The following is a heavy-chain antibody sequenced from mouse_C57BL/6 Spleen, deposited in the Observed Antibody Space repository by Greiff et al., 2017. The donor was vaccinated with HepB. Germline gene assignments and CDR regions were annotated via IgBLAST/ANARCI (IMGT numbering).Heavy chain of an antibody. CDR2: INPYNGGT. Sequence: VQLQQSGPVLVKPGASVKMSCKASGYTFTDYYMNWVKQSHGKSLEWIGVINPYNGGTSYNQKFKGKATLTVDKSSSTAYMQLNSLTSEDSAVYYCGGEDGSGRAMDYWGQGTSVTVSS. D-gene: IGHD1-1*01. CDR1: GYTFTDYY. V-gene: IGHV1-19*01. J-gene: IGHJ4*01. CDR3: GGEDGSGRAMDY.